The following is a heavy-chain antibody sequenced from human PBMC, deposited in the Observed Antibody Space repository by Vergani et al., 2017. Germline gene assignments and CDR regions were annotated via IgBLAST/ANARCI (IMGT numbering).Heavy chain of an antibody. CDR2: ISWNSGSI. V-gene: IGHV3-9*01. J-gene: IGHJ4*02. Sequence: EVQLVESGGGLVQPGRSLRLSCAASGFTFDDYAMHWVRQAPGKGLEWVSGISWNSGSIGYADSVKGRFTISRDNAKNSLYLQMNSLRAEDTAVYYCAGGVTAMVGILDYWGQGTLVTVSS. CDR1: GFTFDDYA. CDR3: AGGVTAMVGILDY. D-gene: IGHD5-18*01.